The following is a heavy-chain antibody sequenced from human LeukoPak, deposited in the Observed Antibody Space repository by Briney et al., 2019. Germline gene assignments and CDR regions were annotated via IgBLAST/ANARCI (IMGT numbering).Heavy chain of an antibody. D-gene: IGHD3-22*01. CDR3: HRAGGSDYYLDAFDI. CDR1: GFTFSSYG. J-gene: IGHJ3*02. Sequence: PGGSLRLSCAASGFTFSSYGMSWVRQAPGKGLEWVSAISATGGSTYYADSVKGRFTISRDNSKNTLFLQMNSLRAEDTAVYFCHRAGGSDYYLDAFDIWGQGTMVTVSS. CDR2: ISATGGST. V-gene: IGHV3-23*01.